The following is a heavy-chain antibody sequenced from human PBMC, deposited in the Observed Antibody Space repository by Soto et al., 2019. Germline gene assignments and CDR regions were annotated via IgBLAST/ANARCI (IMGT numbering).Heavy chain of an antibody. CDR3: ARATMVRGVDY. Sequence: SETLSLTCAVSGGSISSGGYSWSWIRQPPGKGLEWIGYIYHSGSTYYNPSLKSRVTISVDRSKNQFSLKLSSVTAADTAVYYCARATMVRGVDYWGQGTLVTVSS. J-gene: IGHJ4*02. V-gene: IGHV4-30-2*01. D-gene: IGHD3-10*01. CDR2: IYHSGST. CDR1: GGSISSGGYS.